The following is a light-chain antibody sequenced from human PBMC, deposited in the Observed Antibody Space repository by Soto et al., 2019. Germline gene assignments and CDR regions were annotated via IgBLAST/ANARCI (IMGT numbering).Light chain of an antibody. CDR3: QQYNNWPPDRT. CDR1: QSVGSN. Sequence: EIVMTQSPATLSVSPGERATLSCRASQSVGSNLAWYPQKPGQAPRLLIYGASTRATGIPARFSGSGSGTEFTLPISSLQSEDFAIYFCQQYNNWPPDRTFGQGTKLEIK. CDR2: GAS. J-gene: IGKJ1*01. V-gene: IGKV3-15*01.